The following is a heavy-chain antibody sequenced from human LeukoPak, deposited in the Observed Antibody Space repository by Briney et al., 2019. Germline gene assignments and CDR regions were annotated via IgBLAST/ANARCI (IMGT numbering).Heavy chain of an antibody. CDR3: AKQYSSGWYLFDY. D-gene: IGHD6-19*01. CDR1: GFTFSSYA. Sequence: GGSLRLSCAASGFTFSSYAMHWVRQAPGKGLEWVAVISYDGSNKYYADSVKGRFTISRDNSKNTLYLQMNSLRAEDTAVYYCAKQYSSGWYLFDYWGQGTLVTVSS. J-gene: IGHJ4*02. CDR2: ISYDGSNK. V-gene: IGHV3-30*04.